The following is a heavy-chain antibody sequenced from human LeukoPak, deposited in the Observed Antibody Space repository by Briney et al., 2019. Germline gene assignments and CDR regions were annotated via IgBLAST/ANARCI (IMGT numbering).Heavy chain of an antibody. J-gene: IGHJ4*02. CDR3: ARAVAPLAAAADY. Sequence: GASVKVSCKASGYTFTRYYMHWVRQAPGQGLEWMGIINPSGGSTSYAQKFQGRVTMTRGTSTSTVLMELSSLRSEDTALYYCARAVAPLAAAADYWGQGTLVTVSS. D-gene: IGHD6-13*01. CDR1: GYTFTRYY. V-gene: IGHV1-46*01. CDR2: INPSGGST.